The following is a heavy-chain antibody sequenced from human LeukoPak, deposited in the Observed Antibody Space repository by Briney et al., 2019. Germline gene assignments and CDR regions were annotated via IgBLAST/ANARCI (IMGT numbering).Heavy chain of an antibody. CDR2: IYYSGNT. J-gene: IGHJ6*03. CDR3: ASSTIVGATYYYYYYMDV. Sequence: SETLSLTCTVSGASISSSNSYWGWIRQPPGKGLEWIGSIYYSGNTYYNASLKSQVSISIDTSKNQFSLRLTSVTAADTAVYYCASSTIVGATYYYYYYMDVWGKGTTVTISS. V-gene: IGHV4-39*01. D-gene: IGHD1-26*01. CDR1: GASISSSNSY.